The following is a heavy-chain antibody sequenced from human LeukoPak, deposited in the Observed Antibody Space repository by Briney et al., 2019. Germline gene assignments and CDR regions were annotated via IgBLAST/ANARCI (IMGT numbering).Heavy chain of an antibody. J-gene: IGHJ4*02. CDR2: MNPNSGNT. CDR3: ASSGYCSGGSCYGDYFDY. V-gene: IGHV1-8*03. CDR1: GYTFTSYD. Sequence: GASVKVSCKASGYTFTSYDINWVRQAPGQGLEWMGWMNPNSGNTGYAQKFQGRVTITRNTSISTAYMELSSLRSEDTAVYYCASSGYCSGGSCYGDYFDYWGQGTLVTVSS. D-gene: IGHD2-15*01.